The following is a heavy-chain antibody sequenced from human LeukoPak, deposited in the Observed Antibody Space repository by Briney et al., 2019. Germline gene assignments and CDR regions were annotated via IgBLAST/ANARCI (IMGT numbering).Heavy chain of an antibody. V-gene: IGHV4-4*02. Sequence: PSETLSLTCAVSGGSISSSNWWSWVRQPPGKGLEWIGEIYHSGSTNYNPSLESRVTISVDKSKNQFSLKLSSVTAADTAVYYCAREGDYYDSSGYNKANPIDYWGQGTLVTVSS. CDR2: IYHSGST. J-gene: IGHJ4*02. D-gene: IGHD3-22*01. CDR3: AREGDYYDSSGYNKANPIDY. CDR1: GGSISSSNW.